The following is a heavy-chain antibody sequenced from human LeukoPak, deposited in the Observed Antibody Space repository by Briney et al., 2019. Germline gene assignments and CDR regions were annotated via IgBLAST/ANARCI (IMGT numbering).Heavy chain of an antibody. V-gene: IGHV4-30-2*05. J-gene: IGHJ5*02. Sequence: PSETLSLTCAVSGGSISSGGYSWSWIRQPPGKGLEWIGYIYHSGSTFYNPYFQSRLTISVDTSRNQFSLKLRSVIDADTAVYSCARTLVRGVLRGWFDPWGQGTLVIVSS. CDR3: ARTLVRGVLRGWFDP. CDR2: IYHSGST. D-gene: IGHD3-10*01. CDR1: GGSISSGGYS.